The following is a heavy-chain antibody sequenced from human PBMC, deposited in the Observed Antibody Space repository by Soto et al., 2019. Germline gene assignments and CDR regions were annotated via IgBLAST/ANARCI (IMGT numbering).Heavy chain of an antibody. CDR1: GYSFTSYA. CDR3: ARDGALADDFFDY. Sequence: QVQLVQSGAEVKEPGASVKVSCKASGYSFTSYAVHWVRQAPGQRLEWMGWIKAGNGYTKYSQIFQGRITFTRDTSATTVYMELSSLRSEDTAVYYCARDGALADDFFDYWGQGTPVTVSS. D-gene: IGHD1-26*01. CDR2: IKAGNGYT. V-gene: IGHV1-3*01. J-gene: IGHJ4*02.